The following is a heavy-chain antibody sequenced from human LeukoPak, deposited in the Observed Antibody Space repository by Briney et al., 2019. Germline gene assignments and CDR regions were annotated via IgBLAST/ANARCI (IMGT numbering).Heavy chain of an antibody. CDR2: IYPGDSDT. J-gene: IGHJ6*03. CDR1: GYPFTSYW. Sequence: GESLKISCKASGYPFTSYWIAWVRQMPGKGLEWMGIIYPGDSDTRYTPSFQGQATISADTSISTAYLQWNSLEASDTAMYYCARQAHFWSVSDYYYYMDVWGKGTTVTVSS. CDR3: ARQAHFWSVSDYYYYMDV. D-gene: IGHD3-3*02. V-gene: IGHV5-51*01.